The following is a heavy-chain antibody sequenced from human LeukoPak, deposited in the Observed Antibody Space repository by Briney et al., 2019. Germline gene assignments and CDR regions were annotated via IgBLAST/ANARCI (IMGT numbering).Heavy chain of an antibody. CDR2: IYSGGST. V-gene: IGHV3-66*01. D-gene: IGHD3-9*01. CDR3: ATNILTGYYTPGTFDY. Sequence: GGSLRLSCAASGFTVSSNYMSWVRQAPGKGLEWVSVIYSGGSTYYADSVKGRFTISRDNSKNSLYLQMNSLRAEDTAVYYCATNILTGYYTPGTFDYWGQGTQVTVSS. CDR1: GFTVSSNY. J-gene: IGHJ4*02.